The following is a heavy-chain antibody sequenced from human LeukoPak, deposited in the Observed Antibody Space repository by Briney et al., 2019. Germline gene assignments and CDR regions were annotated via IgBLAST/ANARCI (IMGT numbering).Heavy chain of an antibody. V-gene: IGHV3-23*01. CDR1: GFTFSSYA. Sequence: GGSLRLSCAASGFTFSSYAMSWVRQAPGKGLEWVSAISGSGGSTFYAYSVKGRFTISRDNSKNPMYLQMKSLRAEDTAVYYCARDARIAVAGTSYEFDYWGQGTLVTVSS. CDR3: ARDARIAVAGTSYEFDY. J-gene: IGHJ4*02. D-gene: IGHD6-19*01. CDR2: ISGSGGST.